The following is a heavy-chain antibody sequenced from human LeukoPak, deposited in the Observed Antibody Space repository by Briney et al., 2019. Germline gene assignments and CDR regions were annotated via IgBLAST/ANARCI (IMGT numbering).Heavy chain of an antibody. CDR1: GGSISSSSYY. V-gene: IGHV4-39*01. CDR2: IYYSGST. D-gene: IGHD3-22*01. Sequence: PSETLSLTCTVSGGSISSSSYYWGWIRQTPGKRLEWIGSIYYSGSTYYNPSLKSRVTISVDTSKSQFFLKLSSVTAADTAVYYCARWDSSSAFDYWGQGTLVTVSS. J-gene: IGHJ4*02. CDR3: ARWDSSSAFDY.